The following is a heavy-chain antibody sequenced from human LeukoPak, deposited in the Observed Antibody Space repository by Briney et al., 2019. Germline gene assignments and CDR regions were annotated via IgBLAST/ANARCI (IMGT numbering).Heavy chain of an antibody. J-gene: IGHJ4*02. CDR1: GYTFTSYY. CDR3: ARANIAAAHWSY. V-gene: IGHV1-46*01. Sequence: ASVNVSCKASGYTFTSYYMHWVRQAPGQGLEWMGIINPSGGSTSYAQKFQGRVTMTRDTSTSTVYMELSSLRSEDTAVYYCARANIAAAHWSYWGQGTLVTVSS. D-gene: IGHD6-13*01. CDR2: INPSGGST.